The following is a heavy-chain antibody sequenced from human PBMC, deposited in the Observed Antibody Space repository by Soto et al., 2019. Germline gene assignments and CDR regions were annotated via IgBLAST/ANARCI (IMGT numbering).Heavy chain of an antibody. D-gene: IGHD3-10*01. CDR1: GYTFANDA. Sequence: QVRLVQSGTEVKKPGASVMVSCKASGYTFANDAIHWVRQAPGQDFEWMGWINAGNGNTRNSQKFQGRVTFTRDTSATTANMEVGSLRFEDTAVYYSARDLSGWGLTNGHCGVAVWGQGTTVIVSS. V-gene: IGHV1-3*01. CDR3: ARDLSGWGLTNGHCGVAV. CDR2: INAGNGNT. J-gene: IGHJ6*02.